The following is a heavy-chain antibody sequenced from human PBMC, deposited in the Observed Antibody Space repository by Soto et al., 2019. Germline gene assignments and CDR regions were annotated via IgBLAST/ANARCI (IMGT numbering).Heavy chain of an antibody. CDR3: ARVYYYDSSGYYDY. J-gene: IGHJ4*02. V-gene: IGHV1-18*01. CDR2: ISAYNGNT. Sequence: SVKVSFKASCYTFTSYGISWVRQAPGQGLEWMGWISAYNGNTNYAQKLQGRVTMTTDTSTSTAYMELRSLRSDDTAVYYCARVYYYDSSGYYDYWGQGTLVTVYS. D-gene: IGHD3-22*01. CDR1: CYTFTSYG.